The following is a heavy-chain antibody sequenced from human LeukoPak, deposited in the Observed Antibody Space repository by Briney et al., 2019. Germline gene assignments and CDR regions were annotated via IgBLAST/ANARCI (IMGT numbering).Heavy chain of an antibody. Sequence: GSSVKVSCKASGGTFSSYAISWVRQAPGQGLEWMGRIIPIFGTASYAQKFQGRVTITTDESTSTAYMELSSLRSEDTAVYYCASSDYDFWSGYYRDYWGQGTLVTVSS. CDR1: GGTFSSYA. V-gene: IGHV1-69*05. J-gene: IGHJ4*02. D-gene: IGHD3-3*01. CDR3: ASSDYDFWSGYYRDY. CDR2: IIPIFGTA.